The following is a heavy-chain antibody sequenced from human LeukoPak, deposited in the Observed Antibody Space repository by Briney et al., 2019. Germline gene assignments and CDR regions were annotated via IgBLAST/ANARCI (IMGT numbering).Heavy chain of an antibody. CDR2: IYSGGST. Sequence: PGGSLRLSCAASGFTVSSNYMSWVRQAPGKGLEWVSVIYSGGSTYYADSVKGRFTISRDNSKNTLFLQMNSLRAEDTALYYCAKGSSGYFVDLWGQGTLVTVSS. D-gene: IGHD3-22*01. CDR3: AKGSSGYFVDL. V-gene: IGHV3-66*01. J-gene: IGHJ5*02. CDR1: GFTVSSNY.